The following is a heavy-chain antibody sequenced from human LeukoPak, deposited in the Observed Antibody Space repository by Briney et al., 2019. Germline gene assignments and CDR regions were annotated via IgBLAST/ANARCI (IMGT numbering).Heavy chain of an antibody. J-gene: IGHJ4*02. Sequence: GGSLRLSCAASGFTFTTYAVNWVRQAPGKGLDWVSAISGDGTFIYYAESVKGRFTISRDSSKSTVYLQMNSLRAEDTAVYYCARGRSPYSSSWFYFDYWGQGTLVTVSS. CDR1: GFTFTTYA. D-gene: IGHD6-13*01. V-gene: IGHV3-23*01. CDR3: ARGRSPYSSSWFYFDY. CDR2: ISGDGTFI.